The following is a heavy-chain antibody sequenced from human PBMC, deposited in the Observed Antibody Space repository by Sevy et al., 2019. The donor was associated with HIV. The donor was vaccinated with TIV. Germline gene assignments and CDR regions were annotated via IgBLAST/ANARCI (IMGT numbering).Heavy chain of an antibody. CDR3: EGENAWGRGYS. CDR1: GGSITSIY. CDR2: IYYNGNT. Sequence: SETLSLTCTVSGGSITSIYWGWIQQPPGKELEWMANIYYNGNTNYNPSLKSRVTISLDTSKNQFSLRLSSVTAADTAIYYCEGENAWGRGYSWGQGTLVTVSS. V-gene: IGHV4-59*08. D-gene: IGHD1-26*01. J-gene: IGHJ4*02.